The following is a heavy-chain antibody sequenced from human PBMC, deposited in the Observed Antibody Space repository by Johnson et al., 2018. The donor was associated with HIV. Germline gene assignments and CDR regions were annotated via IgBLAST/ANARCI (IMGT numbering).Heavy chain of an antibody. CDR2: IKQDGSEK. CDR1: GFTFSSYW. CDR3: ARAYSYGYGDTDALDM. Sequence: EVQLVESGGGLVQPGGSLRLSCAASGFTFSSYWMSWVRQAPGTGLEGVANIKQDGSEKYSVDSVTCRFTISRDNAKNSLYLQMNSLRAEDTAVYFCARAYSYGYGDTDALDMWGQGTMVTVS. J-gene: IGHJ3*02. D-gene: IGHD5-18*01. V-gene: IGHV3-7*01.